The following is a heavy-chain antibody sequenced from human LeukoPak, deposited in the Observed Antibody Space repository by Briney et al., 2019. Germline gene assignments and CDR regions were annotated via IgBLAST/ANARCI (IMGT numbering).Heavy chain of an antibody. CDR1: GFTFNYYG. D-gene: IGHD3-22*01. V-gene: IGHV3-33*06. CDR3: AKDAGDSSGYNDY. J-gene: IGHJ4*02. Sequence: PGGSLRLSCAASGFTFNYYGMHWVRQAPGKGLEWVAVLWSDGHKKYYADSVKGRFTLSRDTSKNTLYLQMNSLRAEDTAVYYCAKDAGDSSGYNDYWGQGTLVTVSS. CDR2: LWSDGHKK.